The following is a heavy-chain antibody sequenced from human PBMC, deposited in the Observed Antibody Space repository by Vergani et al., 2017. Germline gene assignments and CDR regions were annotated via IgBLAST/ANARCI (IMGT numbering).Heavy chain of an antibody. CDR1: GFTFSSYS. J-gene: IGHJ4*02. CDR3: ARAGPPEGDGYNPEYYFDY. D-gene: IGHD5-24*01. CDR2: ISSSSSYI. V-gene: IGHV3-21*01. Sequence: EVQLVESGGGLVKPGGSLRLSCAASGFTFSSYSMNWVRQAPGKGLEWVSSISSSSSYIYYADSVKGRFTISRDNAKNSLYLQMNSLRAEDTAVYYCARAGPPEGDGYNPEYYFDYWGQGTLVTVSS.